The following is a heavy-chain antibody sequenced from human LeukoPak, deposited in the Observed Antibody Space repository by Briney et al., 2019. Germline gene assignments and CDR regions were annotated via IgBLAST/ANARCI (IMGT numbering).Heavy chain of an antibody. CDR2: IHHSEST. CDR1: GYSISSAYY. Sequence: SETLSLTCAVSGYSISSAYYWGWIRQPPGKGLEWIGSIHHSESTYYNPSLKSRVTISVDTSKNQFSLKLSSVTAADTAVYYCARAYSGSYNPFDYWGQGTLVTVSS. J-gene: IGHJ4*02. D-gene: IGHD1-26*01. CDR3: ARAYSGSYNPFDY. V-gene: IGHV4-38-2*01.